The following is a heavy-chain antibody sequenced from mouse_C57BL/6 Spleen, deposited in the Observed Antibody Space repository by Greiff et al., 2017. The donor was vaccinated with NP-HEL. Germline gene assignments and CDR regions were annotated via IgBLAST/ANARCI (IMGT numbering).Heavy chain of an antibody. CDR2: IWSGGST. CDR1: GFSLTSYG. CDR3: ARNWGYYGSSLMDY. D-gene: IGHD1-1*01. J-gene: IGHJ4*01. Sequence: VKLVESGPGLVQPSQSLSITCTVSGFSLTSYGVHWVRQSPGKGLEWLGVIWSGGSTDYNAAFISRLSISKDNSKSQVFFKMNSLQADDTAIYYCARNWGYYGSSLMDYWGQGTSVTVSS. V-gene: IGHV2-2*01.